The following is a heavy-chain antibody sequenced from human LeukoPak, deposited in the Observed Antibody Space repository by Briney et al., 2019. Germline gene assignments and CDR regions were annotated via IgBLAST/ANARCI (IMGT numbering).Heavy chain of an antibody. J-gene: IGHJ4*02. D-gene: IGHD3-10*01. Sequence: SETLSLTCTVSGGSISSYYWSWIRQPPGKGLEWIGYIYYSGSTNYNPSLKSRVTISVDTSKNQFSLKLSSVTAADTAVYYCASYYGYRSPIDYWGQGTLVTVSS. CDR1: GGSISSYY. V-gene: IGHV4-59*12. CDR3: ASYYGYRSPIDY. CDR2: IYYSGST.